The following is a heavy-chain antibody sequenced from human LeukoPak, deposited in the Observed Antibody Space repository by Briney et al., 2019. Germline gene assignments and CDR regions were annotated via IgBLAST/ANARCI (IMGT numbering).Heavy chain of an antibody. CDR3: ARMEMATAIFDY. V-gene: IGHV1-18*01. CDR2: ISAYNGNT. J-gene: IGHJ4*02. D-gene: IGHD5-24*01. CDR1: GYTFTTYV. Sequence: GASVKVSCKTSGYTFTTYVFNWVRQAPGQGLEWMGWISAYNGNTNYAQNLQGRVTMTTDTSTSTAYMELRSLRSDDTAMYYCARMEMATAIFDYWGQGTLVTVSS.